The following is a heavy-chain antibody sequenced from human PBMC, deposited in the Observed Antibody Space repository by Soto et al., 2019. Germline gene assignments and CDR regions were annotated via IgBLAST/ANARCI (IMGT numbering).Heavy chain of an antibody. Sequence: QVQLVQSGAEVKKPGSSVTVSCKASGGTFSSYTISWVRQAPGQGLEWMGRIIPILGIANYAQKFQGRVTITADKSTSTAYMELSSLRSEDTAVYYCAREIDSSSWYLRPVVWFDPWGQGTLVTVSS. CDR3: AREIDSSSWYLRPVVWFDP. J-gene: IGHJ5*02. V-gene: IGHV1-69*08. CDR2: IIPILGIA. CDR1: GGTFSSYT. D-gene: IGHD6-13*01.